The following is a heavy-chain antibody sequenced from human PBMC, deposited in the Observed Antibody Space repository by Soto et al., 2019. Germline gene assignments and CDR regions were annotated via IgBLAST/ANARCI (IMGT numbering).Heavy chain of an antibody. CDR3: ARGNGMILAVQGDAPDKKYLDS. CDR2: INHSGSI. D-gene: IGHD3-22*01. V-gene: IGHV4-34*01. Sequence: SETLSLTCAVYGGSFSGHYWSWIRQPPGKGLEWIGEINHSGSINYNPSLKSRVTISVDISKNQFSLKLRSVTAADTAIYYCARGNGMILAVQGDAPDKKYLDSWSQGTLVTV. CDR1: GGSFSGHY. J-gene: IGHJ4*02.